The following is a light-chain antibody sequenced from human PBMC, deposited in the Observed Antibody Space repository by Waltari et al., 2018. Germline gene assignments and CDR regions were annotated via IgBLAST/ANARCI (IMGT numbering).Light chain of an antibody. CDR2: GNR. CDR1: KSNIGAGYD. V-gene: IGLV1-40*01. CDR3: QSYDSSLSGYV. J-gene: IGLJ1*01. Sequence: QSVLTQPPSVSGAPGQRVSISCTGSKSNIGAGYDVHWYQQLPGTAPKLLIYGNRKRPSGVPYLFSGSKSCPSAALAITGLQAEDEAVYYCQSYDSSLSGYVFGTGTKVTVL.